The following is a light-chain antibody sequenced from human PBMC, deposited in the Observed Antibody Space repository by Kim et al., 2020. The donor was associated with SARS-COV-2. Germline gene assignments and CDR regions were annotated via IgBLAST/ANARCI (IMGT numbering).Light chain of an antibody. CDR2: RDN. CDR1: SSNIGGNT. Sequence: GQRVTISCSGSSSNIGGNTVNWYQQLPGTAPKLLIYRDNQRPSGVPDRFSGSRSGTSASLASSGLQSEDEADYYCAVWDDSLNGVVFGGGTHLTVL. CDR3: AVWDDSLNGVV. J-gene: IGLJ2*01. V-gene: IGLV1-44*01.